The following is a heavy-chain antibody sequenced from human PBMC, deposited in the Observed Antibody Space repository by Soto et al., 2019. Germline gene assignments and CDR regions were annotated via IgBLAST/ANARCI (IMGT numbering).Heavy chain of an antibody. CDR3: ARGVHQLLYSSGYDY. J-gene: IGHJ4*02. D-gene: IGHD2-2*02. CDR1: GVTFSSYA. Sequence: SVRVSCKASGVTFSSYAISWVRQAPGQGLEWMGGIIPIFGTANYAQKFQGRVTITADESTSTAYMELSSLRSEDTAVYYCARGVHQLLYSSGYDYWGQGTLVTVSS. CDR2: IIPIFGTA. V-gene: IGHV1-69*13.